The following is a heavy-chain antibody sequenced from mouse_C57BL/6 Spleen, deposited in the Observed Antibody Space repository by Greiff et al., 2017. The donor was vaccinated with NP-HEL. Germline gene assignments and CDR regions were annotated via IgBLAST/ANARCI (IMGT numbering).Heavy chain of an antibody. D-gene: IGHD3-2*02. Sequence: QVQLQQPGAELVRPGSSVKLSCKASGYTFTSYWMHWVKQRPIQGLEWIGNIDPSDSETHYNQKFKDKATLTVDKSSSTAYMQLSSLTSEDSAVYSCARSERDSSGYVFAYWGQGTLVTVSA. CDR2: IDPSDSET. CDR1: GYTFTSYW. J-gene: IGHJ3*01. CDR3: ARSERDSSGYVFAY. V-gene: IGHV1-52*01.